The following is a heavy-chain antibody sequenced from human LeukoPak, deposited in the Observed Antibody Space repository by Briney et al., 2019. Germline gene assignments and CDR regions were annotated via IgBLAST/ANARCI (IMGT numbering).Heavy chain of an antibody. CDR1: GFTFSDYT. CDR3: AREGPTTAVGSGAPDI. CDR2: IWHDGTYI. V-gene: IGHV3-33*01. D-gene: IGHD6-13*01. Sequence: GGSLRLSCPASGFTFSDYTMQWLRQAPGKGLEWVAVIWHDGTYISYGDSVRGRSTISRDNSKNTLYLQMNSLRAEDTAVYYCAREGPTTAVGSGAPDIWGLGTMVTVSS. J-gene: IGHJ3*02.